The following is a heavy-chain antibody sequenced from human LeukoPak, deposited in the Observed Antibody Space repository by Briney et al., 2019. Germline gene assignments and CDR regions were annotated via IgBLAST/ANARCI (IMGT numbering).Heavy chain of an antibody. J-gene: IGHJ4*02. Sequence: GGSLRLSCAASGFTSSSYWMHWVRQVPGKGLVWVSRISGDGTARNYADSVKGRFTISRDDAKNTVDLQMNSLRGEDTAVYYCARGGTGRYYFDYWGQGTLVTVSS. V-gene: IGHV3-74*01. D-gene: IGHD2-8*02. CDR3: ARGGTGRYYFDY. CDR1: GFTSSSYW. CDR2: ISGDGTAR.